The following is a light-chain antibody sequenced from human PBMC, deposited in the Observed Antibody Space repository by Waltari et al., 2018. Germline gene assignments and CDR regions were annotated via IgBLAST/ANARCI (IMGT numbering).Light chain of an antibody. Sequence: DIHMTQSPSSLSAHVGDTATITCQASQDIKQSLNWFQQKPGTAPEVLIFDASNSQTGAPSRFSGSGSGTDFTFTINSLQPEDMGTYYCQQYHSDPLTFGGGTKVDIK. CDR2: DAS. CDR3: QQYHSDPLT. V-gene: IGKV1-33*01. CDR1: QDIKQS. J-gene: IGKJ4*01.